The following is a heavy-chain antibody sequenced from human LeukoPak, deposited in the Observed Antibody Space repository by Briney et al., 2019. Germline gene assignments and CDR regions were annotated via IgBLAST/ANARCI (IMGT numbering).Heavy chain of an antibody. CDR2: IRYDGRNK. CDR1: GFTFSSYG. V-gene: IGHV3-30*02. CDR3: AKDRGAYYDSSGYIDY. Sequence: GESLKISCAASGFTFSSYGMHWVRQAPGKGLEWVAFIRYDGRNKYYTDSVKGRFTISRDNSKNTLFLQMNSLRAEDTAVYYCAKDRGAYYDSSGYIDYWGQGTLVTVSP. D-gene: IGHD3-22*01. J-gene: IGHJ4*02.